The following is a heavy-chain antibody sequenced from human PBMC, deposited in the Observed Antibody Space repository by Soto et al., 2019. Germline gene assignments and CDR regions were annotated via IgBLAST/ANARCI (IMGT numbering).Heavy chain of an antibody. V-gene: IGHV1-18*01. CDR3: ERDYSSVCLGYYYYRMDV. CDR1: GYALTSYV. Sequence: QVQLVQSGAEVKKPGASVKVSCKASGYALTSYVISWVRQAPGQGLEWMGWISAYNGNTNYAQKLPGRVTMTTDTSTSTAYMELRSLRADDPAVYYCERDYSSVCLGYYYYRMDVWGQGTTVTVSS. D-gene: IGHD6-19*01. J-gene: IGHJ6*02. CDR2: ISAYNGNT.